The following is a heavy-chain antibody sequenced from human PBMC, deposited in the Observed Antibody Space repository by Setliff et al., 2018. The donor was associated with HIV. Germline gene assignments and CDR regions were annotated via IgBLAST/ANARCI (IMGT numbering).Heavy chain of an antibody. D-gene: IGHD4-17*01. Sequence: GASVKVSCKASGYTFTGYYIHWVRQAPGQGLEWMGRISPNTGGTIYAQKLQGRVTMTRDTSISTAYMGLSSLTSDDTAVYYCARVETVTTPFDYWGQGTLVTVSS. CDR2: ISPNTGGT. CDR3: ARVETVTTPFDY. V-gene: IGHV1-2*06. CDR1: GYTFTGYY. J-gene: IGHJ4*02.